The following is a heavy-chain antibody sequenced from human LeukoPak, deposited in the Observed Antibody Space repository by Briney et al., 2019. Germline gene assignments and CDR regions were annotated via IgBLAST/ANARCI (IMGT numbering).Heavy chain of an antibody. Sequence: GGSLRLSCSASGFTVSSNYMSWVRQAPGKGLERVSVIYSGGRTYYADSVKGRFTISRDNSKNTLYLQMNSLRAEDTAVYYCATDYCSSTSCYTGDYWGQGTLVTVSS. CDR1: GFTVSSNY. D-gene: IGHD2-2*02. CDR2: IYSGGRT. J-gene: IGHJ4*02. V-gene: IGHV3-53*01. CDR3: ATDYCSSTSCYTGDY.